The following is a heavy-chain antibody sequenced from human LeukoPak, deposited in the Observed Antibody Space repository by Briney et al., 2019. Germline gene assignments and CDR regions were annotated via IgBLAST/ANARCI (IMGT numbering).Heavy chain of an antibody. J-gene: IGHJ4*02. V-gene: IGHV4-4*07. Sequence: SETLSLTCTVSDVTITNYYWTWIRQPAGEGLEWIGRLYIGRETDYNPSLKSRVTMSVDTSKDQFSLKLSSVTAADTAVYYCARGLSSGADRGLDYWGQGTLVTVSS. CDR2: LYIGRET. CDR1: DVTITNYY. D-gene: IGHD6-19*01. CDR3: ARGLSSGADRGLDY.